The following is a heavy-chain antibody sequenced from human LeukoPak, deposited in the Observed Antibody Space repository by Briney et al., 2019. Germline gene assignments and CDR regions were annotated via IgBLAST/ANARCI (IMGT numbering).Heavy chain of an antibody. CDR1: GFTVSSNY. V-gene: IGHV3-66*01. D-gene: IGHD5-18*01. Sequence: GGSLRLSCAASGFTVSSNYMNWVRQAPGKGLEWVSVIYVGGSTDYADSVKGRFTISRDNSKNMLYLQMNSLRAEDTAVYYCAGGYSYGYIRYWGQGTLVTVSS. CDR3: AGGYSYGYIRY. CDR2: IYVGGST. J-gene: IGHJ4*02.